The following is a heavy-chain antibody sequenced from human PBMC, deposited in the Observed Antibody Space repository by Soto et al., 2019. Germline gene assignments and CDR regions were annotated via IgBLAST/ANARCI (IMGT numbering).Heavy chain of an antibody. Sequence: QVQLVESGGGVVQPGKSLRLSCAASGFTFSHYGMHWVRQAPGKGLEWVAVISYDGSNQYYIDSVKGRFTISRDNSKNTLYLQMSSLRGEDTAVYYCAKHTRERITVPCTGDYWGQGTLVTVSS. J-gene: IGHJ4*02. CDR1: GFTFSHYG. V-gene: IGHV3-30*18. CDR2: ISYDGSNQ. D-gene: IGHD6-19*01. CDR3: AKHTRERITVPCTGDY.